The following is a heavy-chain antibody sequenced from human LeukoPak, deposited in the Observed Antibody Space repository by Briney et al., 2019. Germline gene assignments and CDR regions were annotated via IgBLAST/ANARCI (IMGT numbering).Heavy chain of an antibody. Sequence: ASVKVSCKASGYTFTGYYMHWVRQAPGQGLEGMGWINPNSGGTNYAQKFQVRVTMTRDTSISTAYMELSRLRSDDTAVYYCARDANLIYGSGSYGGDFDYWGQGTLVTVSS. CDR3: ARDANLIYGSGSYGGDFDY. V-gene: IGHV1-2*02. CDR2: INPNSGGT. J-gene: IGHJ4*02. CDR1: GYTFTGYY. D-gene: IGHD1-26*01.